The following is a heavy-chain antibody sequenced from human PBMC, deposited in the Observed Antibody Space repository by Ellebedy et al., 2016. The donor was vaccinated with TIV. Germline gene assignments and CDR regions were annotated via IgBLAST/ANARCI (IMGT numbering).Heavy chain of an antibody. Sequence: SVKVSCKASGGTFSSYAISWVRQAPGQGLEWMGGIIGMFGTTTYAQKFLGRVTITADELTSSAFMELRSLRSEDTAVYYCARHSGYHATSYLASWGPGSLATVSS. V-gene: IGHV1-69*13. CDR1: GGTFSSYA. CDR2: IIGMFGTT. J-gene: IGHJ4*02. CDR3: ARHSGYHATSYLAS. D-gene: IGHD5-12*01.